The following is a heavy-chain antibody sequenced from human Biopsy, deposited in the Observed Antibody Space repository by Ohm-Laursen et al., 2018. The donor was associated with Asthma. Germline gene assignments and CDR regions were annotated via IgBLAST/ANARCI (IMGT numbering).Heavy chain of an antibody. CDR3: GRERSYMVDY. CDR1: GFTFSNYA. Sequence: SLRLFCTASGFTFSNYAMSWVRQAPGKGLEWVSSITGSGGFTYYADSVKGRFTISRDNSKNTLYLQMNSLRAEDTALYYCGRERSYMVDYWGQGTLVIVSS. V-gene: IGHV3-23*01. CDR2: ITGSGGFT. D-gene: IGHD3-10*01. J-gene: IGHJ4*02.